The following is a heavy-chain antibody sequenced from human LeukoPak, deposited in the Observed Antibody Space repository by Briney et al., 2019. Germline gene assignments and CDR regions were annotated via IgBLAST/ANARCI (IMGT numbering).Heavy chain of an antibody. J-gene: IGHJ6*03. V-gene: IGHV3-7*01. CDR2: IKQDGSEK. CDR3: ARVGGSGSYYNEDYYYYMDV. Sequence: PGGSLRLSCAASGFTFSSYWMSWVRQAPRKGLEWVANIKQDGSEKYYVDSVKGRFTISRDNAKNSLYLQMNSLRAEDTVVYYCARVGGSGSYYNEDYYYYMDVWGKGTTVTVSS. D-gene: IGHD3-10*01. CDR1: GFTFSSYW.